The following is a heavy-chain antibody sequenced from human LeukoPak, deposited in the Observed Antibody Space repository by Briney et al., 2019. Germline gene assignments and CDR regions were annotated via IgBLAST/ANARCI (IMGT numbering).Heavy chain of an antibody. V-gene: IGHV3-11*01. CDR3: AKDRLRTPRYFDY. CDR2: ISSSGSTI. Sequence: PGGSLRLSCAASGFTFSDYYMSWIRQAPGKGLEWVSYISSSGSTIYYADSVKGRFTISRDNSKNTLYLQMNSLRAEDTAVYYCAKDRLRTPRYFDYWGQGTLVTVSS. J-gene: IGHJ4*02. D-gene: IGHD3-16*01. CDR1: GFTFSDYY.